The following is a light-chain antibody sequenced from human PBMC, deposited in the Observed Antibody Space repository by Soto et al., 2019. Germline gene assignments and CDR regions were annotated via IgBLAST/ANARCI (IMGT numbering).Light chain of an antibody. J-gene: IGKJ1*01. Sequence: INLSQFPSWTYAYIESTDTLTCRASQSIRSWLAWYQQKPGKAPKLLIYDASTLESGVPSRFSGSGSGTAFSLPFSSLQPDHFATSNFQQYESFWTFGRGTKVDIK. CDR1: QSIRSW. CDR3: QQYESFWT. V-gene: IGKV1-5*01. CDR2: DAS.